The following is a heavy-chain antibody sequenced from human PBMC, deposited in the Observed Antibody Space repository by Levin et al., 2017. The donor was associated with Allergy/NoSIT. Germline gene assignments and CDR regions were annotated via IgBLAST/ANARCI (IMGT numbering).Heavy chain of an antibody. J-gene: IGHJ6*02. CDR2: IYYSGST. V-gene: IGHV4-59*01. D-gene: IGHD3-10*01. CDR3: ARGLITMVRGVIGGMDV. Sequence: SETLSLTCTVSGGSISSYYWSWIRQPPGKGLEWIGYIYYSGSTNYNPSLKSRVTISVDTSKNQFSLKLSSVTAADTAVYYCARGLITMVRGVIGGMDVWGQGTTVTVSS. CDR1: GGSISSYY.